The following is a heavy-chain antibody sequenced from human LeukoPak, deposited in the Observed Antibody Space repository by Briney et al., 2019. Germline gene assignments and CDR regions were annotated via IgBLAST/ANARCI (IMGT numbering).Heavy chain of an antibody. CDR1: GASISSYY. CDR3: ARGPLEDYGSGSCPFDY. Sequence: SETLSLTCTVSGASISSYYWSWIRQPPGKGLEWIAYIFHTGSTNYNPSLKSRVTMSVDTSKNQFSLKLSSVTAADTAVYYCARGPLEDYGSGSCPFDYWGQGTLVTVSS. V-gene: IGHV4-59*12. J-gene: IGHJ4*02. D-gene: IGHD3-10*01. CDR2: IFHTGST.